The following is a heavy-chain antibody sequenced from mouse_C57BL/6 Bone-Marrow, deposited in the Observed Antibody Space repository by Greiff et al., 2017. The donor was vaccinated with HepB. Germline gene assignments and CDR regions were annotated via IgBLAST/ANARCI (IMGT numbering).Heavy chain of an antibody. J-gene: IGHJ2*01. CDR1: GYTFTSYW. CDR3: ATLWLRND. Sequence: QVQLQQPGAELVMPGASVKLSCKASGYTFTSYWMHWVKQRPGQGLEWIGEIDPSDSYTNYNQKFKGKSTLTVDKSSSTAYMQLSSLTSEDSAVYYCATLWLRNDWGQGTTLTVSS. V-gene: IGHV1-69*01. CDR2: IDPSDSYT. D-gene: IGHD2-2*01.